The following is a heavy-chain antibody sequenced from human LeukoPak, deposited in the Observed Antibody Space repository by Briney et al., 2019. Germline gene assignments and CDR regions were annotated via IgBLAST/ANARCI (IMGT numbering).Heavy chain of an antibody. Sequence: GGSLRLSCEASGFTVGTNYMSWVRQAPGKGLEWVANINADGSETYYVDSVKGRFAISRDNARNSLYLHMNSLRAEDTALYYCARDPDPGTADYWGQGTLVTVSS. CDR1: GFTVGTNY. CDR2: INADGSET. CDR3: ARDPDPGTADY. J-gene: IGHJ4*02. D-gene: IGHD1-7*01. V-gene: IGHV3-7*01.